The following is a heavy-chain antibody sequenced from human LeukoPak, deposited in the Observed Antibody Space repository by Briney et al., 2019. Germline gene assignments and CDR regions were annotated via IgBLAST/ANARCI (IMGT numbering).Heavy chain of an antibody. J-gene: IGHJ4*02. D-gene: IGHD3-10*01. Sequence: RGSLRLSCAASGFTVSSNYMSWVRQAPGKGLEWVSVIYSGGSTYYADSVKGRFTISRDNSKNTLYLQMNSLRAEDTAVYYCATTPLYGSGSYSYFDYWGQGTLVTVSS. CDR3: ATTPLYGSGSYSYFDY. V-gene: IGHV3-66*01. CDR2: IYSGGST. CDR1: GFTVSSNY.